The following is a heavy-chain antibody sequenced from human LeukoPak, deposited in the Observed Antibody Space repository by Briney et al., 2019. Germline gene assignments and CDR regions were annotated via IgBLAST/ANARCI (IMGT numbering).Heavy chain of an antibody. CDR1: GFTFSSYA. D-gene: IGHD3-9*01. CDR3: ARVGGESVLRYFDRRTNYFDY. Sequence: GGSLRLSCAASGFTFSSYAMSWVRQAPGKGLEWVSAISGSGGSTYYADSVKGRFTISRDNSKNTLYLQMNSLRAEDTAVYYCARVGGESVLRYFDRRTNYFDYWGQGTLVTVSS. CDR2: ISGSGGST. J-gene: IGHJ4*02. V-gene: IGHV3-23*01.